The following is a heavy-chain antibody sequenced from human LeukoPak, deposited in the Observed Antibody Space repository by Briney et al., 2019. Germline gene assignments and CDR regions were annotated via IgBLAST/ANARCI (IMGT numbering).Heavy chain of an antibody. D-gene: IGHD5-24*01. CDR3: ARVSEMATMEDYFDY. CDR1: GDSISSGSYY. CDR2: IYTSGST. J-gene: IGHJ4*02. V-gene: IGHV4-61*02. Sequence: PSQTLSLTCTVSGDSISSGSYYWNWIRQPAGKGLEWIGRIYTSGSTNYNPSLKSRVTMSVDTSKNQFSLKLSSVTAADTAVYYCARVSEMATMEDYFDYWGQGTLVTVSS.